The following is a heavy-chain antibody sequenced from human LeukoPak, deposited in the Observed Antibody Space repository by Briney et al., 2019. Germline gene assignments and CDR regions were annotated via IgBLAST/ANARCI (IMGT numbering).Heavy chain of an antibody. CDR2: INYSGST. V-gene: IGHV4-59*08. J-gene: IGHJ4*02. CDR3: ARTHYYGSGSSHFDY. D-gene: IGHD3-10*01. CDR1: GGSISSYY. Sequence: SETLSLTCTVSGGSISSYYWSWLRQAPGKGLEWIGYINYSGSTNSNPSLRTRVTISVDTSKNQFSLKLSAAAAADTAVYYFARTHYYGSGSSHFDYWGQGTLVTVSS.